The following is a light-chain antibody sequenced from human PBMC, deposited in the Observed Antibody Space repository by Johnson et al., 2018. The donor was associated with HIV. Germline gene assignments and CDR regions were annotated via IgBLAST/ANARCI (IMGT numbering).Light chain of an antibody. CDR2: DNN. Sequence: QSVLTQPPSLSAAPGQTVTISCSGSSSNIGNNYVSWYQQLPGTAPKLLIYDNNKRPSGIPDRFSGSKSGTSATLGITGLQTGDEADYYCGTWDSSLSAYVFGTGTKVTV. V-gene: IGLV1-51*01. CDR3: GTWDSSLSAYV. CDR1: SSNIGNNY. J-gene: IGLJ1*01.